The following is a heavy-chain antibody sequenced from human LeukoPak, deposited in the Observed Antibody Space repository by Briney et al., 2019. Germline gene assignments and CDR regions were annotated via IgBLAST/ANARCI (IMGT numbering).Heavy chain of an antibody. CDR1: GGSIISGSYC. CDR3: AREIPMTHSQSSGHDY. V-gene: IGHV4-61*02. Sequence: PSETLSLTCIVSGGSIISGSYCWSWIRQPAGKGLEWIGRIYTSGSTNYNPSLKSRVTMSVDTSKNQFSLKLSSVTAADTAVYYCAREIPMTHSQSSGHDYWGQGTLVTVSS. J-gene: IGHJ4*02. D-gene: IGHD3-10*01. CDR2: IYTSGST.